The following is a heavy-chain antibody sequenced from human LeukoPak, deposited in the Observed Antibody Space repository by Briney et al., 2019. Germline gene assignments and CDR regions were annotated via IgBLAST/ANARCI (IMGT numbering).Heavy chain of an antibody. J-gene: IGHJ4*02. CDR2: ISSSSSYI. D-gene: IGHD3-3*01. V-gene: IGHV3-21*01. Sequence: EGSLRLSCAASGFTFSSYSMNWVRQAPGKGLEWVSSISSSSSYIYYADSVKGRFTIYRDNAKNSLYLQMNSLRAEDTAVYYCAQSHDFWSGYRYWYFDYWGQGTLVTVSS. CDR3: AQSHDFWSGYRYWYFDY. CDR1: GFTFSSYS.